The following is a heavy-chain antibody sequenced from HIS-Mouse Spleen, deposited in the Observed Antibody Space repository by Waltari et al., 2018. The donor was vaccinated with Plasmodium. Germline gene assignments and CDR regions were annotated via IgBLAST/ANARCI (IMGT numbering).Heavy chain of an antibody. CDR2: SNPNTGGT. CDR3: ARVLGYKAAAGTFVEYFQH. J-gene: IGHJ1*01. Sequence: QVQLVQSGAEVKKPGASVQVSCKASGYTFTGYYLQWVRQAPGHGLEWMGWSNPNTGGTNYGQKCEGQVTRTRDTANSTGYMGRSRRRSDDTAVYYCARVLGYKAAAGTFVEYFQHWGQGTLVTVSS. D-gene: IGHD6-13*01. CDR1: GYTFTGYY. V-gene: IGHV1-2*02.